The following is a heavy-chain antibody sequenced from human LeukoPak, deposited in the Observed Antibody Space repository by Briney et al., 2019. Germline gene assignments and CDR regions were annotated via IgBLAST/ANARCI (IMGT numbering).Heavy chain of an antibody. CDR1: GFTFSSYS. Sequence: PGGSLRLSCAASGFTFSSYSMNWVRQAPGKGLEGVAYISRSGSSIYYADSVRGRFTISRDDAKNSLFQQMNSLRIEDMAVYYCARDHDYAFDYWGQGTLVTVSS. CDR2: ISRSGSSI. V-gene: IGHV3-48*01. D-gene: IGHD4-17*01. J-gene: IGHJ4*02. CDR3: ARDHDYAFDY.